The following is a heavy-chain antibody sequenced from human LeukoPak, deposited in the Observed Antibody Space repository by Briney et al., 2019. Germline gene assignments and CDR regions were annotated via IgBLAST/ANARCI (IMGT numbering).Heavy chain of an antibody. CDR3: AREMLPDGGTGGPDY. CDR1: GFSFSSHG. D-gene: IGHD1-26*01. J-gene: IGHJ4*02. Sequence: PGGSLRLSCAGSGFSFSSHGMNWVRQAPGKGLEWVSGISPSGDITYYTDSVRGRFTISRDNFKNTLSLQVNSLRAEDTAVYYCAREMLPDGGTGGPDYWGQGTLVTVSS. CDR2: ISPSGDIT. V-gene: IGHV3-23*01.